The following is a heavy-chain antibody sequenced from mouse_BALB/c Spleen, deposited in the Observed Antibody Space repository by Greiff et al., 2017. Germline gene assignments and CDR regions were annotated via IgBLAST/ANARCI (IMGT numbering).Heavy chain of an antibody. Sequence: QVHVKQSGPGLVAPSQSLSITCTVSGFSLTSYGVHWVRQPPGKGLEWLGVIWSGGSTDYNAAFISRLSISKDNSKSQVFFKMNSLQANDTAIYYCARRANDYDGDWFAYWGQGTLVTVSA. CDR2: IWSGGST. D-gene: IGHD2-4*01. CDR3: ARRANDYDGDWFAY. CDR1: GFSLTSYG. J-gene: IGHJ3*01. V-gene: IGHV2-2*02.